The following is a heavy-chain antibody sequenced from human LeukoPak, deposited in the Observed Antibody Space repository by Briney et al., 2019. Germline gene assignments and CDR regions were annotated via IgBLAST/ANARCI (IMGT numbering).Heavy chain of an antibody. CDR2: MYYSGST. Sequence: SESLSLTCTVSGGSISSYYWSWIRQPPGKGLEWIGYMYYSGSTNYNPSLKSRVTISVDTSKNQFSLKLSSVTAADTAVYYCARVSLYCSGGSCYDWFDPWGQGTLVTVSS. V-gene: IGHV4-59*01. J-gene: IGHJ5*02. D-gene: IGHD2-15*01. CDR3: ARVSLYCSGGSCYDWFDP. CDR1: GGSISSYY.